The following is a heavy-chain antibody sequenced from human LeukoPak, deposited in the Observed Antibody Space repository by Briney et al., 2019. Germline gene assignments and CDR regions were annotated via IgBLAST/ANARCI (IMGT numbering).Heavy chain of an antibody. CDR2: INIGGSV. CDR3: ARVRRQVGSRWFDS. CDR1: GFPFTNNH. V-gene: IGHV3-53*01. D-gene: IGHD1-26*01. J-gene: IGHJ5*01. Sequence: GGSLRLSCAASGFPFTNNHMSWVRQAPGKGLEWVSVINIGGSVSYADSVKGRFTISRDNSNSTLYLQMNSLRVEDTALYYCARVRRQVGSRWFDSWGQGTLVTVSP.